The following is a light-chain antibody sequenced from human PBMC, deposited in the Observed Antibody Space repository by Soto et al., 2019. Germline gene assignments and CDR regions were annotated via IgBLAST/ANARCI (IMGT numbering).Light chain of an antibody. CDR3: QQYSVYWT. Sequence: DIQMTQSPSSLSASVGDRVTIICRASQSVSTRLAWYQQKPGKAPKVLIYDASSWAGGVPSRFTGSGSGTEFTITINRLQADDFATYYCQQYSVYWTFGQGTKVEIK. V-gene: IGKV1-5*02. J-gene: IGKJ1*01. CDR2: DAS. CDR1: QSVSTR.